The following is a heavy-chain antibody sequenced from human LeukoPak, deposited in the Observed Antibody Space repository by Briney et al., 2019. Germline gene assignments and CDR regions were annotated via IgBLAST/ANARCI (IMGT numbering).Heavy chain of an antibody. D-gene: IGHD6-19*01. CDR1: AATFSSYA. J-gene: IGHJ4*02. CDR3: ASFHGSGWHFGVYYFDY. CDR2: IIPIFGTA. V-gene: IGHV1-69*05. Sequence: GSSVYVSCKASAATFSSYAISWVRQAPGQGLERVGGIIPIFGTANYAQKFQGRVTITTDKSTSTAYMELSSLRSEDTAVYYCASFHGSGWHFGVYYFDYWGQGTLVTVSS.